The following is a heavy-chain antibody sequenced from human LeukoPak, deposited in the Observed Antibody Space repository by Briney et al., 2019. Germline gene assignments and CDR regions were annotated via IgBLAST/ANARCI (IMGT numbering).Heavy chain of an antibody. CDR2: ISYDGNYR. CDR1: GFIFTTYA. Sequence: GGSLRLSCAASGFIFTTYAMHWVSHAPGKGLEWVAIISYDGNYRNYADSVKGRFTISRDNSKNTLYLQMNSLGAEDTAVYYCTRPAPPGGIVYGFHIWGQGTMVTVSS. J-gene: IGHJ3*02. V-gene: IGHV3-30*03. D-gene: IGHD3-16*02. CDR3: TRPAPPGGIVYGFHI.